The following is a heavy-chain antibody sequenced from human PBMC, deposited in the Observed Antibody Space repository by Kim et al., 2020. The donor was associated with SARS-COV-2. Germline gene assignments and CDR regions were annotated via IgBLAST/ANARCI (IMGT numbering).Heavy chain of an antibody. CDR2: ISADNGDT. CDR3: ARGASGSSSGWFYFDS. CDR1: GYTFTSYP. V-gene: IGHV1-18*01. D-gene: IGHD6-19*01. J-gene: IGHJ4*02. Sequence: ASVKVSCKASGYTFTSYPISWVRQAPGQGLEWMGWISADNGDTKYAQKVQGRVTMTTDTSTTTAYMDLRSLRSDDTAVYYCARGASGSSSGWFYFDSWGQGTLVTVSS.